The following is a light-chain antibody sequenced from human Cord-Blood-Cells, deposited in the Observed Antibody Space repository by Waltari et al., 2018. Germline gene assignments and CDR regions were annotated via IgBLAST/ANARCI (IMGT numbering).Light chain of an antibody. CDR1: SPNIGAGYD. CDR2: DHR. J-gene: IGLJ2*01. CDR3: QSYESSLSGVV. V-gene: IGLV1-40*01. Sequence: QSVLTQPPSVSGAPGQRVTISCTGSSPNIGAGYDVHWYQQLPGTAPNLLINDHRNRASGVPRLISGSKSGTSASLAITGLQAEDEADYYCQSYESSLSGVVFGGGTKLTVL.